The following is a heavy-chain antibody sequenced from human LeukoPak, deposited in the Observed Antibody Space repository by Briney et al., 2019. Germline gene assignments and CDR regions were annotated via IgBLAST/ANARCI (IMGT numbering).Heavy chain of an antibody. D-gene: IGHD3-3*01. CDR2: VFRTGNA. Sequence: SETLSLTCAVSGSSIISLYYWGWIRQPPGTGPEWIGSVFRTGNAYYNPSLKSRVTISVDASKNQFSLNLKSVTAADTAVYYCARARLPHGVTIHYWGQGTLVTVSS. J-gene: IGHJ4*02. CDR1: GSSIISLYY. V-gene: IGHV4-38-2*01. CDR3: ARARLPHGVTIHY.